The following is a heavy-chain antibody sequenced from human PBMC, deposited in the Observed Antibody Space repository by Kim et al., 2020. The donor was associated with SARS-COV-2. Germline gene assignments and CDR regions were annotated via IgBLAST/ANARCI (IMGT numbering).Heavy chain of an antibody. CDR2: INTKTKNP. J-gene: IGHJ4*02. Sequence: ASVKVSCKASGYTFNNYAMNWVRQAPGRGLEWMGWINTKTKNPTYAQDFTGRFVFSLDTSVRTAYLQINSLKADDTAVYYCARGDPRDYWGQGTLVTVSS. CDR3: ARGDPRDY. V-gene: IGHV7-4-1*02. CDR1: GYTFNNYA.